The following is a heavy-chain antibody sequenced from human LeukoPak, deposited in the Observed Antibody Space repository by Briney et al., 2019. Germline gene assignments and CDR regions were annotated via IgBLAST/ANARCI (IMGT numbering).Heavy chain of an antibody. V-gene: IGHV3-21*01. J-gene: IGHJ4*02. CDR3: ARSDYGDFDY. D-gene: IGHD4-17*01. Sequence: TGGSLRLSCAAPGFTFSSYSMNWVRQAPGKGLEWVSSISSSSSYIYYADSVKGRFTISRDNAKNSLYLQINSLRAEDTAVYYCARSDYGDFDYWGQGTLVTVSS. CDR1: GFTFSSYS. CDR2: ISSSSSYI.